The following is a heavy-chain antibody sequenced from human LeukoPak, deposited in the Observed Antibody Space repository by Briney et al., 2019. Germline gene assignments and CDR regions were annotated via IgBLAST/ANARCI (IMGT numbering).Heavy chain of an antibody. CDR2: ISRDSANI. CDR1: GFTFDDYV. Sequence: SLRLSCAASGFTFDDYVMHWVRQAPGRGLEWVSGISRDSANIGYADSVKGRFTISRDNAKNSLYLQMNSLTTEGTALYYCARDFCTGCNYYFYGMGDWGRGTTVTVSS. D-gene: IGHD2-2*01. V-gene: IGHV3-9*01. CDR3: ARDFCTGCNYYFYGMGD. J-gene: IGHJ6*02.